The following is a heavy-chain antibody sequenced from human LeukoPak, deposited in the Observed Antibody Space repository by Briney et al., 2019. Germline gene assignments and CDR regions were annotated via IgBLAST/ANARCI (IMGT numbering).Heavy chain of an antibody. Sequence: GGSLRLSCAASGFTFGAYTINWVRQAPGKGLEWVSCIFSRSESILYADSVKGRFTISRDNAKNSLYLQMDSLRVEDTAVYYCARDGAAYAVSSYGMDVWGQGTTVTVSS. D-gene: IGHD3-16*02. CDR3: ARDGAAYAVSSYGMDV. CDR1: GFTFGAYT. CDR2: IFSRSESI. J-gene: IGHJ6*02. V-gene: IGHV3-21*01.